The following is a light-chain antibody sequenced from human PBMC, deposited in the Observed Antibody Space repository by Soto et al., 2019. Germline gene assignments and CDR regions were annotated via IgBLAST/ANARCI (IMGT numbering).Light chain of an antibody. Sequence: ERVMTQSPATLSVSPGERATLSCRASQSVGSNLAWYQQKPGQAPRLLIFGASSRATGVPARFSGSGSGTEFTLTFNSVQSEDFAVYVCQQYDNLPLTFGPGSKVDI. J-gene: IGKJ3*01. V-gene: IGKV3-15*01. CDR3: QQYDNLPLT. CDR2: GAS. CDR1: QSVGSN.